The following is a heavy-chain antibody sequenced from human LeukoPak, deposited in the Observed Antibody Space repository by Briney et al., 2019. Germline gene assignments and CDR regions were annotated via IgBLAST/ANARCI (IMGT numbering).Heavy chain of an antibody. J-gene: IGHJ3*02. D-gene: IGHD2-2*01. CDR3: ASDSKYCSSTSCSNDAFDI. Sequence: ASVKVSCKASGYTFTSYGISWVRQAPGQGLEWMGWISAYNGNTNYAQKLQGRVTMTTDTSTSTAYMELRSLRSDDPAVYYCASDSKYCSSTSCSNDAFDIWGQGTMVTVSS. CDR2: ISAYNGNT. CDR1: GYTFTSYG. V-gene: IGHV1-18*04.